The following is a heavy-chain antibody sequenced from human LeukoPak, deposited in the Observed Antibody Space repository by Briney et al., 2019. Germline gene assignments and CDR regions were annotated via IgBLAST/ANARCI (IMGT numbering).Heavy chain of an antibody. CDR1: GYTFTSYW. D-gene: IGHD1-26*01. V-gene: IGHV5-51*01. CDR2: IYPGDSDT. Sequence: KVSCKASGYTFTSYWIGWVRQMPGKGLEWMGIIYPGDSDTRYSPSFQGQVTISADKSISTAYLQWSSLKASDTAMYYCARQARELTFDYWGQGTLVTVSS. CDR3: ARQARELTFDY. J-gene: IGHJ4*02.